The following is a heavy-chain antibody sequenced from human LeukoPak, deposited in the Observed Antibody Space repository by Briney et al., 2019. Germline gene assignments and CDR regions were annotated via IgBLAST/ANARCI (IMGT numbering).Heavy chain of an antibody. J-gene: IGHJ4*02. CDR3: ARHGSDTGSYQAHFDA. V-gene: IGHV4-4*02. Sequence: SGTLSLTCGVSGGSISSSNWWSWVRQPPGKGLQWIGEIYHSGSTKYNPSLRSRVTISVDKFKNQFSLKLSSVTAADTAVYYCARHGSDTGSYQAHFDAWGQGTLVTVSS. CDR1: GGSISSSNW. D-gene: IGHD2-8*02. CDR2: IYHSGST.